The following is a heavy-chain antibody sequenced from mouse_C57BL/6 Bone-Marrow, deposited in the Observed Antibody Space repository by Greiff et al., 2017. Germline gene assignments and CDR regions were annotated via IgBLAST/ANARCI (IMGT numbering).Heavy chain of an antibody. CDR3: ARSGYLLWSL. CDR1: GYTFTSYW. CDR2: INPSNGGT. Sequence: VKLQESGTELVKPGASVKLSCKASGYTFTSYWMHWVKQRPGQGLEWIGNINPSNGGTNYNEKFKSKATPTVDKSSSTAYMQRSSLTSEDSAVYYCARSGYLLWSLWGQGTTLTGSS. D-gene: IGHD2-1*01. J-gene: IGHJ2*01. V-gene: IGHV1-53*01.